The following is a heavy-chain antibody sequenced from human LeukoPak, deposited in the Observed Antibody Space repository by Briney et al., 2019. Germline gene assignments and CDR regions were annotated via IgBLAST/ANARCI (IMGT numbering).Heavy chain of an antibody. D-gene: IGHD3-16*01. J-gene: IGHJ4*02. CDR1: GFTFSSYW. CDR2: MKEDGGEK. CDR3: ARGWAHLDN. V-gene: IGHV3-7*01. Sequence: GGSLRLSCAASGFTFSSYWMTWVRQAPGKGLEWVAKMKEDGGEKYYVDSVKGRFTISRDNAKNSLYLQMNSLRSEDTAVYYCARGWAHLDNWGQGTLVTVSS.